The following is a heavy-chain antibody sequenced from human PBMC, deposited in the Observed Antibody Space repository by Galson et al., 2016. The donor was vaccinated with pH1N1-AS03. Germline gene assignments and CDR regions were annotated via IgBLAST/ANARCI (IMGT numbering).Heavy chain of an antibody. J-gene: IGHJ5*01. V-gene: IGHV4-4*08. CDR2: IHSSGAT. CDR1: GDSISGLY. CDR3: ARVRLPLKFFDS. Sequence: ETLSLTCTVAGDSISGLYWTWIRQVPGRGLEWIGQIHSSGATMQNPSLKSRVAIPMDTSRKAVYLQLTSLTAADSAFYYCARVRLPLKFFDSWGPGTLVIVSS.